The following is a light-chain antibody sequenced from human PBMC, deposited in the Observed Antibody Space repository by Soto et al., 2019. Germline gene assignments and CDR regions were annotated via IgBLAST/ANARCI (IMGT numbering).Light chain of an antibody. Sequence: NFMLTQPHSVSESPGKTVTISCTRSSGSIASNYVQWYQQRPGSAPTTVIFDDDQRRSGVPDRFSGSIDSSSNSASFTISALTIEYETDYCCQSYASSKVVFGGGTKLTVL. CDR1: SGSIASNY. CDR3: QSYASSKVV. CDR2: DDD. J-gene: IGLJ2*01. V-gene: IGLV6-57*04.